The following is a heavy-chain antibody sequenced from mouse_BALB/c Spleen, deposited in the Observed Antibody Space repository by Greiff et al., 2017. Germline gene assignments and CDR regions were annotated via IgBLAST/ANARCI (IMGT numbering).Heavy chain of an antibody. CDR3: ARRGDSYADLDY. Sequence: EVKLVESGGGLVQPGGSLKLSCAASGFTFSSYTMSWVRQTPEKRLEWVAYISNGGGSTYYPDTVKGRFTISRDNAKNTLYLQMSSLKSEDTAMYYCARRGDSYADLDYWGQGTTLTVSS. CDR2: ISNGGGST. J-gene: IGHJ2*01. CDR1: GFTFSSYT. D-gene: IGHD2-12*01. V-gene: IGHV5-12-2*01.